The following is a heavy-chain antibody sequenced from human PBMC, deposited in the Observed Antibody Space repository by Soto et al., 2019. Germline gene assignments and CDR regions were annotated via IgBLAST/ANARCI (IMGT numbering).Heavy chain of an antibody. CDR2: IYYSGST. D-gene: IGHD2-15*01. CDR1: GGSVSSGSYY. V-gene: IGHV4-61*01. CDR3: ARGTRYCSGGSCSNYYYGMDV. Sequence: SETLSLTFTVSGGSVSSGSYYWSWIRQPPGKGLEWIGYIYYSGSTNYNPSLKSRVTISVDTSKNQFSLKLSSVTAADTAVYYCARGTRYCSGGSCSNYYYGMDVWGQGTTVTVSS. J-gene: IGHJ6*02.